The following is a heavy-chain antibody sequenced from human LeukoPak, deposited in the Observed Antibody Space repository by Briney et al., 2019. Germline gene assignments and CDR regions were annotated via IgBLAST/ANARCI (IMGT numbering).Heavy chain of an antibody. V-gene: IGHV3-30*04. J-gene: IGHJ4*02. D-gene: IGHD6-6*01. CDR2: ISYDGSNK. CDR3: AKEETYSSSSPFDY. CDR1: GFTFSSYA. Sequence: GGSLRLSCVASGFTFSSYAMHWVRQAPGKGLEWVAVISYDGSNKYYADSVKGRFTISRDNSKNTLYLQMNSLRAEDAAVYYCAKEETYSSSSPFDYWGQGTLVTVSS.